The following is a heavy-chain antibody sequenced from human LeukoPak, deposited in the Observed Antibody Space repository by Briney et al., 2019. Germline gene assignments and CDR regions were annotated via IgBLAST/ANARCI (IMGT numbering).Heavy chain of an antibody. D-gene: IGHD3-10*01. V-gene: IGHV3-30*03. Sequence: GGSLRLSCAASGFTFSSYGMHWVRQAPGKGLEWVAVISYDGSNKYYADSVKGRFTISRDNSKNTLYLQMNSLRAEDTVVYYCARDRGSNYFDYWGQGTLVTVSS. J-gene: IGHJ4*02. CDR2: ISYDGSNK. CDR3: ARDRGSNYFDY. CDR1: GFTFSSYG.